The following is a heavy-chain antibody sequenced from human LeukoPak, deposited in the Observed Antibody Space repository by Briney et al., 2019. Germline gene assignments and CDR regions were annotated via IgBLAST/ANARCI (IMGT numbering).Heavy chain of an antibody. J-gene: IGHJ4*02. D-gene: IGHD6-13*01. Sequence: GGSLRLSCAASGFTFSSYSMNWVRQAPGKGLEWVSSISSSSSYIYYADSVKGRFTISRDNAKNSLYLQMNSLRAEDTAVYYCARDRSSSWYLDNWGQGTLVTVSS. CDR3: ARDRSSSWYLDN. CDR1: GFTFSSYS. V-gene: IGHV3-21*01. CDR2: ISSSSSYI.